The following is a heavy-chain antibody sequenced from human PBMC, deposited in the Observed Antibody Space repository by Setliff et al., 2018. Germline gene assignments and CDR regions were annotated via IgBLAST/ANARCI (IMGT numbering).Heavy chain of an antibody. V-gene: IGHV1-3*01. Sequence: GASVKVSCKASGYTFTSYAMHWVRQAPGQRLEWMGWINAGNGNTKYSQKFQGRVTITRDTSARTAYMELSSLRSEDTAVYYCAIDGSGSYLYYYYGMDVWGQGTTVTVSS. J-gene: IGHJ6*02. CDR1: GYTFTSYA. CDR2: INAGNGNT. D-gene: IGHD3-10*01. CDR3: AIDGSGSYLYYYYGMDV.